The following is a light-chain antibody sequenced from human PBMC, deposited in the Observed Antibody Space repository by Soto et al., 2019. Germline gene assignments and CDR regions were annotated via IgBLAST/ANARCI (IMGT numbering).Light chain of an antibody. Sequence: QSALTQPPSASGSPGQSVTISCTGTSSNVGGYNSVSWYQQHPGKAPKLMTYEVNKRPSGVPDRFSGSKSGNTASLTVSGLQADDEADYYCRSYAGINNLVFGGGTKLTVL. CDR3: RSYAGINNLV. J-gene: IGLJ3*02. CDR1: SSNVGGYNS. CDR2: EVN. V-gene: IGLV2-8*01.